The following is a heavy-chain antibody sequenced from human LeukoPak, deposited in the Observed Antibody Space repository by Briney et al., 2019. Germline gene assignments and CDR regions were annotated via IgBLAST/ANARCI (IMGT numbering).Heavy chain of an antibody. CDR3: ARDQGIFDY. J-gene: IGHJ4*02. CDR1: GFTFSSYT. Sequence: GGSLRLSCAASGFTFSSYTMSWVRQAPGKGLEWVSAISVGGDNTYYADSVKGRFTISRDNAKNSLYLQMNSLRDEDSAVYYCARDQGIFDYWGQGTLVTVSS. CDR2: ISVGGDNT. V-gene: IGHV3-23*01.